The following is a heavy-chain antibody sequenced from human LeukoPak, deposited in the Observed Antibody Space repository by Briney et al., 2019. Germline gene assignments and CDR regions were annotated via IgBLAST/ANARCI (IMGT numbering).Heavy chain of an antibody. CDR2: ISIYSGNT. CDR1: GYTFSSYG. V-gene: IGHV1-18*01. CDR3: ARGKYFDWGIHAHYFDY. Sequence: DSAKVSCMASGYTFSSYGISWVRQAPGQGLEWMGWISIYSGNTRYIEDLQGRLTMTTDTSTNTAYMELRSLRSDDTAIYFCARGKYFDWGIHAHYFDYLGQGTLVTVSS. J-gene: IGHJ4*02. D-gene: IGHD3-9*01.